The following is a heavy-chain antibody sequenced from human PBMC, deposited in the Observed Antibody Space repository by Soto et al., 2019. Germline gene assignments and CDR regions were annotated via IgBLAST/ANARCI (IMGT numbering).Heavy chain of an antibody. V-gene: IGHV4-59*01. CDR2: IYYSGST. J-gene: IGHJ6*02. CDR1: GGSISSYY. CDR3: ARAKRYGMDV. Sequence: SETLALSCTVSGGSISSYYWSWIRQPPGKGLEWIGYIYYSGSTNYNPSLKSRVTISVDTSKNQFSLKLSSVTAADTAVYYCARAKRYGMDVPGPATTVTGFS.